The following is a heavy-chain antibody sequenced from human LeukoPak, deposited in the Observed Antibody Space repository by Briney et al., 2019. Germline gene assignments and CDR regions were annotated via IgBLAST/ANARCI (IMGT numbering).Heavy chain of an antibody. CDR1: GDSISSGDYY. CDR2: IYTSGST. Sequence: SETLSLTCTVSGDSISSGDYYWSWIRQPAGKGLEWIGRIYTSGSTNYNPSLKSRVTMSVDTSKNQFSLKLSSVTAADTAVYYCARSSIIAAAGPYYFDYWGQGTLVTVSS. J-gene: IGHJ4*02. CDR3: ARSSIIAAAGPYYFDY. V-gene: IGHV4-61*02. D-gene: IGHD6-13*01.